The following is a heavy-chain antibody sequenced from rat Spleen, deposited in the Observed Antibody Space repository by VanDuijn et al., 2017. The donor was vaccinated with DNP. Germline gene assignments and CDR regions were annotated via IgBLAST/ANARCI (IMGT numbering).Heavy chain of an antibody. Sequence: EVKLVESGGGLVQPGRSLTLSCAASGFNFNDYWMAWVRQAPGKGLEWIGEINKDGSTMNYTPSLKYKFTISRDNAQNTLYLQMSKLGSEDTAIYYCARLGWHGWFAYWGQGTLVTVSS. CDR2: INKDGSTM. CDR3: ARLGWHGWFAY. J-gene: IGHJ3*01. D-gene: IGHD1-11*01. V-gene: IGHV4-2*01. CDR1: GFNFNDYW.